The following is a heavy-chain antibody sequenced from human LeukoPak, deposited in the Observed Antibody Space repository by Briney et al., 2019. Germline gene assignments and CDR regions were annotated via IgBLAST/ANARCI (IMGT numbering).Heavy chain of an antibody. CDR3: ARDLGDSLFDS. CDR2: LLDDNTS. V-gene: IGHV3-53*01. J-gene: IGHJ4*02. D-gene: IGHD3-10*01. Sequence: GASLRLSCAASGFTVSRNYMTWVSQDPGKGLEWVSRLLDDNTSYYTPSVKGRFSISRDNSKNTLYLQMNTLRAEDTAVYYCARDLGDSLFDSWGQGTLVTVSS. CDR1: GFTVSRNY.